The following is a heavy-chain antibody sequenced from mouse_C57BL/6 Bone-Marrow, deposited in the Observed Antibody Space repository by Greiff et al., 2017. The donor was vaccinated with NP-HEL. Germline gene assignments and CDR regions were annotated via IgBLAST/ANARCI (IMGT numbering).Heavy chain of an antibody. CDR2: IDPSDSYT. CDR1: GYTFTSYW. D-gene: IGHD1-1*01. J-gene: IGHJ1*03. Sequence: QVQLQQPGAELVMPGASVKLSCKASGYTFTSYWMHWVKQRPGQGLEWIGEIDPSDSYTNYTQKFKGKSTLTVDKSSSTAYMQLSSLTSEDSAVYYCAREGTITTVVAGGYWYFDVWGTGTTVTVSS. V-gene: IGHV1-69*01. CDR3: AREGTITTVVAGGYWYFDV.